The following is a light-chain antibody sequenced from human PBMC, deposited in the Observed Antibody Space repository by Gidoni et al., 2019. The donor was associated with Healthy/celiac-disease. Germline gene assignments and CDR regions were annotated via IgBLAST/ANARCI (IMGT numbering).Light chain of an antibody. CDR2: DAS. CDR1: QSVSSS. J-gene: IGKJ4*01. Sequence: EIVLTQSPATLSLSPGERATLSCRASQSVSSSLAWYQQKPGQAPRLLIYDASNRATGIPARFSGSGSGTDFALTISSLEPEDFAVYYCQQRSSWPLTFGGXTKVEIK. CDR3: QQRSSWPLT. V-gene: IGKV3-11*01.